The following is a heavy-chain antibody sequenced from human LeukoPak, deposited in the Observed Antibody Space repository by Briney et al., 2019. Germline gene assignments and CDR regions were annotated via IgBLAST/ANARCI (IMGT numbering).Heavy chain of an antibody. Sequence: GVSLRLSCAASGFSFRSYSMNWVRQAPGKGLEWVSSISSSSSYIYYADSVKGRFTISRDNAKNLLYLQMNSLRAEDTAVYYCARDLIAAPTGWGQGTLVTVSS. D-gene: IGHD6-6*01. V-gene: IGHV3-21*01. CDR1: GFSFRSYS. CDR3: ARDLIAAPTG. CDR2: ISSSSSYI. J-gene: IGHJ4*02.